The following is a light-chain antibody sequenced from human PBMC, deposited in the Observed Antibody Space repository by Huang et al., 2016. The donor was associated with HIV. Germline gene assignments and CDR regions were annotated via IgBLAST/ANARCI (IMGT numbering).Light chain of an antibody. V-gene: IGKV3-15*01. CDR2: GAS. CDR3: QQYNNWPKVFT. J-gene: IGKJ3*01. CDR1: QSVSSN. Sequence: EIVMTQSPATLSVSPGERATLSCRASQSVSSNLAWYQQNPGQAPRRLIYGASTRATGIPARFSGSGAGTEFTLTISSRQSEDFAVYYCQQYNNWPKVFTFGPGTKVDIK.